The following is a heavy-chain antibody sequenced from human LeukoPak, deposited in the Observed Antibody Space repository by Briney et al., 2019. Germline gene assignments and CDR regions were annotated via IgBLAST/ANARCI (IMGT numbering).Heavy chain of an antibody. D-gene: IGHD3-3*01. CDR2: IYSGGST. V-gene: IGHV3-53*01. J-gene: IGHJ3*02. CDR3: ARSRSGSDDYDFWSGYLSDAFDI. Sequence: GGSLRLSCAASGFTVSSNYMSWVRQAPGKGLEWVSVIYSGGSTYYADSVKGRFTISRDNSKNTLYLQMNSLRAEDTAVYYCARSRSGSDDYDFWSGYLSDAFDIWGQGTMVTVSS. CDR1: GFTVSSNY.